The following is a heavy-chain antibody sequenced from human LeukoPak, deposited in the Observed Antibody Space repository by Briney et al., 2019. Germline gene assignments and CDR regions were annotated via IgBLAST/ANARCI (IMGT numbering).Heavy chain of an antibody. D-gene: IGHD3-3*01. V-gene: IGHV1-69*05. J-gene: IGHJ4*02. CDR2: IIPIFGTA. Sequence: VASVKVSCKASGGTFSSYAISWVRQAPGQGLEWMGGIIPIFGTANYAQKFQGRVTITTDESTSTAYMELSSLRSEDTAVYYCARGPYYDFWSGYSESYYFDYWGQGTLVTVSS. CDR1: GGTFSSYA. CDR3: ARGPYYDFWSGYSESYYFDY.